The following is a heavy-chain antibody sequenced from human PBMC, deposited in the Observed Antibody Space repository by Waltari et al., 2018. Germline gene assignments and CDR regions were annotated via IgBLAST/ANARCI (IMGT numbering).Heavy chain of an antibody. Sequence: QVQLQASGPGLVRPSETLSLTCSVSADSISAYSWSWVRQPPGKGLEWIGCVHYNGETDYSPSLESRVTISLDTSKNQFSLMGSSVTAADTAVYYCARVSRGYRGSDRLLYFYSMDVWDKGTTVTVSS. CDR3: ARVSRGYRGSDRLLYFYSMDV. CDR2: VHYNGET. CDR1: ADSISAYS. D-gene: IGHD5-12*01. J-gene: IGHJ6*03. V-gene: IGHV4-59*12.